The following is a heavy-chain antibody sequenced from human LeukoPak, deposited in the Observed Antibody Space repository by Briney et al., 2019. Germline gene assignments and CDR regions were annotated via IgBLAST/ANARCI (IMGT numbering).Heavy chain of an antibody. D-gene: IGHD3-16*02. V-gene: IGHV1-2*02. Sequence: ASVKVSCKASGYTFTGYYMHWVGQAPGQGRDWMGWINPNSGGTNYAQKFQGRVTMTRDTSISTAYMELSRLRSDDTAVYYCARMWSYDYVWGSYRSSAFDIWGQGTMVTVSS. CDR3: ARMWSYDYVWGSYRSSAFDI. CDR2: INPNSGGT. J-gene: IGHJ3*02. CDR1: GYTFTGYY.